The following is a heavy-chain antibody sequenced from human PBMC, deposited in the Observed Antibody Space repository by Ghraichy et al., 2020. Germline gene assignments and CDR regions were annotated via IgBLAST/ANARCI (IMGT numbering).Heavy chain of an antibody. CDR3: VKFGGYTTDY. D-gene: IGHD3-16*01. Sequence: GGSLRLYCVVSGFSFSSFAMSWVRQAPGKGLEWVSTISDSGTSTFYADSVKGRFTISRDNSKNTLYVQMNSLRAEDTAVYYCVKFGGYTTDYWGQGTLVTVSS. V-gene: IGHV3-23*01. CDR1: GFSFSSFA. J-gene: IGHJ4*02. CDR2: ISDSGTST.